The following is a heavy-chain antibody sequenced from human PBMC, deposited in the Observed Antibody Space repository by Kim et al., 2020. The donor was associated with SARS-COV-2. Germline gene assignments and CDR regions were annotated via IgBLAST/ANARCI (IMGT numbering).Heavy chain of an antibody. CDR2: IKQDGSEK. D-gene: IGHD3-10*01. V-gene: IGHV3-7*03. Sequence: GGSLRLSCAASGFTFSSYWMSWVRQAPGKGLEWVANIKQDGSEKFYVDSVKGRFTISRDNAKNSLYLQMNSLRAEDTAVYYCARDGYYYGSGTYDHLDYWGQGALLTVSS. CDR1: GFTFSSYW. CDR3: ARDGYYYGSGTYDHLDY. J-gene: IGHJ4*02.